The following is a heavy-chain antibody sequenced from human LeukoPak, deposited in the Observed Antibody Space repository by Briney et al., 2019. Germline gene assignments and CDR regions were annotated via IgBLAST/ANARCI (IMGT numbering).Heavy chain of an antibody. D-gene: IGHD6-13*01. J-gene: IGHJ4*02. CDR2: IFYTGST. V-gene: IGHV4-59*08. CDR3: ARQNPAVGGQGLDY. CDR1: GGFISGHY. Sequence: SETLSLTCTVSGGFISGHYWSWIRQPPGKGLEWIGYIFYTGSTDCNPSLRSRINMSVDTSKNQFSLRLTSVTAADTAVYYCARQNPAVGGQGLDYWGQGILVTVFS.